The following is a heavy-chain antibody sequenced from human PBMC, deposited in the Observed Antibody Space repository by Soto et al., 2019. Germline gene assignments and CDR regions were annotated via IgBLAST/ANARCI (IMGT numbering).Heavy chain of an antibody. Sequence: GGSLRLSCAASGFTFSNAWMSWVRQAPGKGLEWVGRIKSKTDGGTTDYAAPVKGRFTISRDDSKNTLYLQMNSLKTEDTAVYYCTTGVVVVVAAYLDYWGQGTLVTVSS. CDR3: TTGVVVVVAAYLDY. V-gene: IGHV3-15*01. J-gene: IGHJ4*02. D-gene: IGHD2-15*01. CDR1: GFTFSNAW. CDR2: IKSKTDGGTT.